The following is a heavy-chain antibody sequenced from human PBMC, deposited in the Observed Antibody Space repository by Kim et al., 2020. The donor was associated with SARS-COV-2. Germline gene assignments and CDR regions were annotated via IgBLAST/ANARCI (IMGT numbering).Heavy chain of an antibody. Sequence: TNNNPSLKSRVTISVDTSKNQFSLKLSSVTAADTAVYYCARRGVAYGMDVWGQGTTVTVSS. J-gene: IGHJ6*02. V-gene: IGHV4-59*08. D-gene: IGHD3-10*01. CDR3: ARRGVAYGMDV. CDR2: T.